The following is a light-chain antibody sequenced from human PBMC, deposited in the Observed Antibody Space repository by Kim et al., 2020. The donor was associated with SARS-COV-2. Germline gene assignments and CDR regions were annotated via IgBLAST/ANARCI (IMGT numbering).Light chain of an antibody. CDR1: QDISSY. CDR2: ATS. J-gene: IGKJ2*01. V-gene: IGKV1-8*01. Sequence: AIRMTQSPASFSASTGDRVTITCRATQDISSYLAWYQQRPGKAPKLLIYATSTLQSGVPSRFSGSGSGTNFSLTISCLQSEDFATYYCQQYYLFPNTFGQGTQLEI. CDR3: QQYYLFPNT.